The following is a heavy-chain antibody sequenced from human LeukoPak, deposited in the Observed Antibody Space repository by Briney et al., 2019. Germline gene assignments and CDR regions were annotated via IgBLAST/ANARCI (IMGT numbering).Heavy chain of an antibody. J-gene: IGHJ4*02. CDR3: AKIWFGEREY. Sequence: PGRSLRLSCAASGFTFSSYGMHCVRQAPGKGLEWVAVISYDGSNKYYADSVKGRFTISRDNSKNTLYLQMNSLRAEDTAVYYCAKIWFGEREYWGEGALVTVSS. D-gene: IGHD3-10*01. CDR1: GFTFSSYG. CDR2: ISYDGSNK. V-gene: IGHV3-30*18.